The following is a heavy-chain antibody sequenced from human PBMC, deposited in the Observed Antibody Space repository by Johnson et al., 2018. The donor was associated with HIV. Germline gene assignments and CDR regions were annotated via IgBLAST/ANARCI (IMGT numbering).Heavy chain of an antibody. CDR3: ARELEIAQGLDAFDI. CDR2: IKQDGSEE. V-gene: IGHV3-7*01. J-gene: IGHJ3*02. D-gene: IGHD5-24*01. Sequence: VQLVESGGGVVQPGRSLRLSCAASGFTFSSYWMSWVRPAPGKGLEWVANIKQDGSEEYYVDAVKGRFTRSRDNAKNSLYLQMNSLRAEETAVYYCARELEIAQGLDAFDIWGQGTMVTVSS. CDR1: GFTFSSYW.